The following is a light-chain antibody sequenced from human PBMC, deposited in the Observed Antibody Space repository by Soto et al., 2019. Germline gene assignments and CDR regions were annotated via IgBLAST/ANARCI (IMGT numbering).Light chain of an antibody. CDR1: HDINNN. V-gene: IGKV1-33*01. CDR3: QHFHNLPVT. CDR2: DAS. Sequence: DIQMTQSPSSLSASVGHRVTITCQASHDINNNLNWYQQKPGKAPKLLIYDASNLERGVPSRFSGGGSVTHFTFTISSLQPEDIASYYCQHFHNLPVTFGGGTRVEMK. J-gene: IGKJ4*01.